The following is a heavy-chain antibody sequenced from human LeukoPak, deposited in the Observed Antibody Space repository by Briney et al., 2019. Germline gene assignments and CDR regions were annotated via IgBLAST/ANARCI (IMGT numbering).Heavy chain of an antibody. V-gene: IGHV2-5*01. J-gene: IGHJ4*02. D-gene: IGHD4-17*01. Sequence: SGPTLVNPTQTLTLTCTFSGFSLSTSGVGVGWIRQPPGKALEWLALIYWNDDKRYSPSLKSRLTITKDPSKNQVVLTMTNMDPVDTATYYCAHSSEAGDYFHFDYWGQGTLVTVSS. CDR3: AHSSEAGDYFHFDY. CDR1: GFSLSTSGVG. CDR2: IYWNDDK.